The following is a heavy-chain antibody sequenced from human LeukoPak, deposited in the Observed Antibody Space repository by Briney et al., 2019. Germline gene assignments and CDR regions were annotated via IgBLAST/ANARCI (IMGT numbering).Heavy chain of an antibody. J-gene: IGHJ6*02. CDR3: AKGGSDYPNCYYYGMDV. D-gene: IGHD4-17*01. CDR1: GYTFTGYY. V-gene: IGHV1-2*04. Sequence: ASVKASCKASGYTFTGYYMHWVRQAPGQGLEWMGWINPNSGGTNYAQKFQGWVTMTRDTSISTAYMELSRLRSDDTAVYYCAKGGSDYPNCYYYGMDVWGQGTTVTVSS. CDR2: INPNSGGT.